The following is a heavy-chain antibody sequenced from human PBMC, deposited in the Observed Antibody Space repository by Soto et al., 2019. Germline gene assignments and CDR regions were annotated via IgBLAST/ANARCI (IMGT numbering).Heavy chain of an antibody. D-gene: IGHD6-25*01. V-gene: IGHV1-2*02. J-gene: IGHJ6*02. CDR2: INPNSGGT. CDR3: ARDLEAAAAVYYYYGMDV. CDR1: GYTFTGYY. Sequence: ASVKVSCKASGYTFTGYYMHWVRQAPGQGLEWMGWINPNSGGTNYAQKFQGRVTMTRDTSISTAYMELSRLRSDDTAVYYCARDLEAAAAVYYYYGMDVWGQGTTVTVSS.